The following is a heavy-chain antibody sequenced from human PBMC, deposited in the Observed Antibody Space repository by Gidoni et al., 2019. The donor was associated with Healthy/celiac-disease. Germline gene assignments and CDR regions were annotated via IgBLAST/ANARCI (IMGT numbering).Heavy chain of an antibody. V-gene: IGHV4-31*03. Sequence: QVQLQESGPGLVKPSQTLSLTCTVAGGSISSCGYYWSWIRQHPGKGLEWIGYLYYSGSTYYNPSLKSRVTISVDPSKNQFSLKLSSVTAADTAVYYCARGIAARPRGNFDYWGQGTLVTVSS. CDR1: GGSISSCGYY. D-gene: IGHD6-6*01. CDR2: LYYSGST. CDR3: ARGIAARPRGNFDY. J-gene: IGHJ4*02.